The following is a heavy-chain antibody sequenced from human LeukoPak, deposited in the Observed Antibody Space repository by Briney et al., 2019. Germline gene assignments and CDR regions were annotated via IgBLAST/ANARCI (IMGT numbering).Heavy chain of an antibody. CDR2: IYYSGST. CDR3: ARLLTYSSGWDPYWYFDL. V-gene: IGHV4-59*01. CDR1: GGSISSYY. Sequence: SETLSLTCTVSGGSISSYYWSWIRQPPGKGLERIGYIYYSGSTNYNPSLKSRVTISVDTSKNQFSLKLSSVTAADTAVYYCARLLTYSSGWDPYWYFDLWGRGTLVTVSS. J-gene: IGHJ2*01. D-gene: IGHD6-19*01.